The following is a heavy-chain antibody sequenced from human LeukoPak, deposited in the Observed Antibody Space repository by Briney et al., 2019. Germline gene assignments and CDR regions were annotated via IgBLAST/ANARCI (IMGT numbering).Heavy chain of an antibody. CDR3: ARVRDGYNDAYDI. J-gene: IGHJ3*02. CDR2: ISGYNGNT. D-gene: IGHD5-24*01. Sequence: GASVKVSCKASGYTFTTYNINWVRQAPGQGLEWMGWISGYNGNTNYAQKLQGRVPMTTDTSTSTAYMELRSLKSEDTAVYYCARVRDGYNDAYDIWGQGTMVTVSS. V-gene: IGHV1-18*01. CDR1: GYTFTTYN.